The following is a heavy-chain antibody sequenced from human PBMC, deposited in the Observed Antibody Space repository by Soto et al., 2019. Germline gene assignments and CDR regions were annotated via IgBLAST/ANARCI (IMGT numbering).Heavy chain of an antibody. CDR3: ARDKGDLPLDYYYYGMDV. CDR2: IIPIFGTA. Sequence: SVKVSCKASGGTFSSYAISWVRQAPGQGLEWMGGIIPIFGTANYAQKFQGRVRITADESTSTAYMELSSLRSEDTAVYYCARDKGDLPLDYYYYGMDVWGQGTTVTVSS. D-gene: IGHD3-10*01. V-gene: IGHV1-69*13. CDR1: GGTFSSYA. J-gene: IGHJ6*02.